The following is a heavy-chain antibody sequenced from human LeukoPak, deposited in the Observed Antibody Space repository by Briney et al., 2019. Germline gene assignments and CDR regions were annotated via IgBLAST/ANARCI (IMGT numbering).Heavy chain of an antibody. J-gene: IGHJ6*04. D-gene: IGHD3-10*01. V-gene: IGHV3-64D*06. CDR1: GFTFSSYA. CDR2: ISSNGGST. Sequence: PGGSLRLSCSASGFTFSSYAMHWVRQAPGKGLEYVSPISSNGGSTYYADSVKGRFTISRDNSKNTLYLQMSSLRAEDTAVYYCVKDGGAGYYGSGSYYNYYYYYGMDVWGKGTTVTVSS. CDR3: VKDGGAGYYGSGSYYNYYYYYGMDV.